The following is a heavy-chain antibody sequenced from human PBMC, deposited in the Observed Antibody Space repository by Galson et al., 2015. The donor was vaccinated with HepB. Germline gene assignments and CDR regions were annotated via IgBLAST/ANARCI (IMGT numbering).Heavy chain of an antibody. CDR1: GGTFSSYA. V-gene: IGHV1-69*13. Sequence: SVKVSCKASGGTFSSYAISWVRQAPGQGLEWMGGIIPIFGTANYAQKFQGRVTITADESTSTAYMELSSLRSEGTAVYYCARAGPYGDYLSWFDPWGQGTLVTVSS. CDR2: IIPIFGTA. J-gene: IGHJ5*02. CDR3: ARAGPYGDYLSWFDP. D-gene: IGHD4-17*01.